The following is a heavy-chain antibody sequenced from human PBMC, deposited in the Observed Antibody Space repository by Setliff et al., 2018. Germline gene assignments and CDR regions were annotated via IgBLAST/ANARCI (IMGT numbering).Heavy chain of an antibody. V-gene: IGHV1-2*02. Sequence: ASVKVSCKASGYTFTGYFIHWVRQAPGQGLEWLGWINPNKDVTKYAQKFQDRILMTKDTSLNTVYMELRSLRSDDTALYYCARREITFGRPRNWFDPWGQGTLVTVSS. D-gene: IGHD3-16*01. J-gene: IGHJ5*02. CDR1: GYTFTGYF. CDR2: INPNKDVT. CDR3: ARREITFGRPRNWFDP.